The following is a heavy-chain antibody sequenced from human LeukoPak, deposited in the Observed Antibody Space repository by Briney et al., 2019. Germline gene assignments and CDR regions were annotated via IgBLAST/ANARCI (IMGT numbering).Heavy chain of an antibody. Sequence: GGSLRLSCAASGFTFSSHNMNWVRQAPGKGLEWVSSIINTGTYVYHADSLKGRFTISRDNAKNMLYLQMNSLRVEDTAVYFCARGIIPRAGGEFDYWGQGTLVTVSS. D-gene: IGHD1-14*01. J-gene: IGHJ4*02. CDR3: ARGIIPRAGGEFDY. V-gene: IGHV3-21*06. CDR1: GFTFSSHN. CDR2: IINTGTYV.